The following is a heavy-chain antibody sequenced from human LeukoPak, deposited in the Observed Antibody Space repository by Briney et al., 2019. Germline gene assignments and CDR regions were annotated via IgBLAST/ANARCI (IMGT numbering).Heavy chain of an antibody. CDR3: ARGRGILTGYYMTPFDY. CDR1: GGSISSSY. CDR2: INYSGST. J-gene: IGHJ4*02. Sequence: SESLSLTCTVSGGSISSSYCSWIRQPPGKGMEWIGYINYSGSTNYNPSLKSPVHISEDPSKNHLPLKLSSVNAADTAVYYCARGRGILTGYYMTPFDYWGQGPLVTVSS. V-gene: IGHV4-59*08. D-gene: IGHD3-9*01.